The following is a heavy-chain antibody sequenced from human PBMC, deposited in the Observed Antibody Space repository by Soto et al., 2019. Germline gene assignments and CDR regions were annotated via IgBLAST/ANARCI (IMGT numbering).Heavy chain of an antibody. Sequence: EAQLVESGGGLVQPGGSLRLSCAASGFTFSRYAMYWVRQAPGKGLEYVSVISSNGGSTYYANSVKGRFTISRDNSKNTLYLQMGSLRAEDMAVYYCARARGSYYLDYWGQGTLVTVSS. J-gene: IGHJ4*02. V-gene: IGHV3-64*01. CDR2: ISSNGGST. CDR1: GFTFSRYA. D-gene: IGHD1-26*01. CDR3: ARARGSYYLDY.